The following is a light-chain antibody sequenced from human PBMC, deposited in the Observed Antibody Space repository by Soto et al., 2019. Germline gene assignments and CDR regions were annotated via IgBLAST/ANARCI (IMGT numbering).Light chain of an antibody. V-gene: IGLV2-14*01. Sequence: QSALTQPASVSGSPGQSITISCTGTSSDVGAYNYVSWYQQNPGKAPKLMIYDIINRPSGVSNRFSGSKSGNAASLTISGLQAEDEADYYCVSFTTSRSDVFGTGTKLTVL. CDR3: VSFTTSRSDV. CDR1: SSDVGAYNY. CDR2: DII. J-gene: IGLJ1*01.